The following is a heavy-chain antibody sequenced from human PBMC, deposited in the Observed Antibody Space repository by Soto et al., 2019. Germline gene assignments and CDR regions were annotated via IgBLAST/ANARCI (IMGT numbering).Heavy chain of an antibody. CDR1: GFTFSDYY. CDR3: AKAGEPAEAAHFDY. D-gene: IGHD7-27*01. J-gene: IGHJ4*02. Sequence: QVQLVESGGGLVKPGGSLRLSCAASGFTFSDYYMSWIRQAPGKGLEWVSYISSSSSYTNYADSVKGRFTISRDNAKNSLYLQMNSLRAEDTAVYYCAKAGEPAEAAHFDYWGQGTLVTVSS. CDR2: ISSSSSYT. V-gene: IGHV3-11*05.